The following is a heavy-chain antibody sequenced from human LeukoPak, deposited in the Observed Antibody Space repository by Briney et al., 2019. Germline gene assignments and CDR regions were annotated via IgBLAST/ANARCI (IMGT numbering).Heavy chain of an antibody. CDR1: GYTFTSYA. V-gene: IGHV1-3*01. CDR3: ATRGQYCSSTSCYCPY. CDR2: INAGNGNT. J-gene: IGHJ4*02. Sequence: GASVKVSCKASGYTFTSYAMHWVRHAPGQRLEWMGWINAGNGNTKYSQKFQGRVTITRDTSASTAYMERSSLRSEDTAVYYSATRGQYCSSTSCYCPYWGQGTLVTVSS. D-gene: IGHD2-2*01.